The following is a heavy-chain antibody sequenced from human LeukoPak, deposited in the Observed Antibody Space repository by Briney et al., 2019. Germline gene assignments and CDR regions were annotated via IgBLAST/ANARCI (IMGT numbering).Heavy chain of an antibody. CDR2: ISYDGSNK. D-gene: IGHD1-26*01. Sequence: GGSLRLSCAASGFTFSSYAMHWVRQAPGKGLEWVAVISYDGSNKYHADSVKGRFTISRDNSKNTLYLQMNSLRAEDTAVYYCARGRVVGATWDTFDIWGQGTVVTISS. V-gene: IGHV3-30-3*01. CDR3: ARGRVVGATWDTFDI. CDR1: GFTFSSYA. J-gene: IGHJ3*02.